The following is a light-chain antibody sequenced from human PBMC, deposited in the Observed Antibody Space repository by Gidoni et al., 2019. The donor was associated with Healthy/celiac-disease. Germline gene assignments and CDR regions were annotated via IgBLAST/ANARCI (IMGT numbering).Light chain of an antibody. CDR3: MQALQTPPT. Sequence: DIVMTQPPLSLPVTPGEPASIPCRPSQSLLHSNGYNYLDWYLQKPGQSPQLLIYLGSNRASGVPDRFSGSGSGTDFTLKISRVEAEDVGVYYCMQALQTPPTFXGXTKVXIK. J-gene: IGKJ4*01. CDR2: LGS. V-gene: IGKV2-28*01. CDR1: QSLLHSNGYNY.